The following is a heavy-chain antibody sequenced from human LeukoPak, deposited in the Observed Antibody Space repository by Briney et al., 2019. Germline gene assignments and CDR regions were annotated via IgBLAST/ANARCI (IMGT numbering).Heavy chain of an antibody. J-gene: IGHJ4*02. V-gene: IGHV3-11*01. CDR1: GFTLSDYY. CDR2: SSSSGSTM. Sequence: PGGSLRLSCAASGFTLSDYYMSWLRQAPGKGLEWVSYSSSSGSTMYYADSVKGRFAISRDNAKNSLYLQMNSLRADDTAVYYCARRRDFIDFWGQGTLVTVSS. D-gene: IGHD3/OR15-3a*01. CDR3: ARRRDFIDF.